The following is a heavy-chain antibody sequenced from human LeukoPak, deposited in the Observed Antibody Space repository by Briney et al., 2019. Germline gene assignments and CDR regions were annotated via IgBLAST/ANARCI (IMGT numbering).Heavy chain of an antibody. V-gene: IGHV4-39*07. CDR2: IHYSGST. CDR1: GGSISSSSYY. J-gene: IGHJ6*03. D-gene: IGHD6-13*01. CDR3: ARGRVSSSTWYSTYYYYFYMDV. Sequence: SETLSLTCTVSGGSISSSSYYWGWIRQPPGKGLEWIGSIHYSGSTYYNPSLQSRVTISIDTSKNQFSLKLRFVTAADTAVYFCARGRVSSSTWYSTYYYYFYMDVWGKGTTVTVS.